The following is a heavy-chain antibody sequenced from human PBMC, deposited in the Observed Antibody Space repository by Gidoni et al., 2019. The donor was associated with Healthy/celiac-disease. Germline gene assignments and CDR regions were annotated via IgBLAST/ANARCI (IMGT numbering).Heavy chain of an antibody. CDR2: IYYSGST. CDR1: GCSISSYY. D-gene: IGHD4-17*01. V-gene: IGHV4-59*01. Sequence: QVQLQESGPGLVKPSETLSLTCTASGCSISSYYWSWIRQPPGKGLEWIGYIYYSGSTNYNPSLKSRVTISVDTSKNQFSLKLSSVTAADTAVYYCARAPTTVTRSYWYFDLWGRGTLVTVSS. J-gene: IGHJ2*01. CDR3: ARAPTTVTRSYWYFDL.